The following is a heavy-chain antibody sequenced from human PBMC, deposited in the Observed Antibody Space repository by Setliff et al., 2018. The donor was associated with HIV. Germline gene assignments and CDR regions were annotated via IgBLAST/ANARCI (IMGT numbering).Heavy chain of an antibody. V-gene: IGHV3-74*01. CDR3: VRGPQFRPH. CDR1: GFAFSHYW. CDR2: ISSDGTST. J-gene: IGHJ4*02. Sequence: GGSLRLSCAASGFASSGFAFSHYWMYWVRQAPGKGLVWVSRISSDGTSTVYADSAKGRFTISRDDAENTMYLQMNRLRAEDTAVYYCVRGPQFRPHWGQGTLVTVSS.